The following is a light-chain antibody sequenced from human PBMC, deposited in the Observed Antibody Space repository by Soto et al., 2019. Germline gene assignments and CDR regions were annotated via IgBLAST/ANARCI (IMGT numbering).Light chain of an antibody. CDR3: SSYTSSSTPHVV. J-gene: IGLJ2*01. CDR1: SGDVGGYYY. Sequence: QSALTQPASVSGSPGQSITISCTGTSGDVGGYYYVSWYQQLPGKAPKLMISEVSNRPSGVSNRFSGSKSGNTASLTISGLQAEDEADYYCSSYTSSSTPHVVFGGGTKLTVL. CDR2: EVS. V-gene: IGLV2-14*01.